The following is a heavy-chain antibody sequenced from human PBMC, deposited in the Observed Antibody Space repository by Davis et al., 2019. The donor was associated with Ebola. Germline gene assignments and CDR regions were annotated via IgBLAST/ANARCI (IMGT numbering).Heavy chain of an antibody. V-gene: IGHV1-69*06. CDR1: GDTFSSYA. CDR3: ASRGPVTAYSALTKWY. J-gene: IGHJ4*02. D-gene: IGHD4-17*01. Sequence: SVKVSCKSSGDTFSSYAVNWVRQAPGEGLEWMGGIIPIVDTPDYARKFQGRLTITADKSTSTAYMELSSLTSEDTAVYFCASRGPVTAYSALTKWYWGQGTLVTVSS. CDR2: IIPIVDTP.